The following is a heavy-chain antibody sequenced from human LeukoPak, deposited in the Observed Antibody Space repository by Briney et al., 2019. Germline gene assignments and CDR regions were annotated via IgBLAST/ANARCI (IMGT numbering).Heavy chain of an antibody. CDR3: ARDASGSYFDY. CDR1: GFTFSSYA. CDR2: ISYDGSNK. J-gene: IGHJ4*02. V-gene: IGHV3-30*04. D-gene: IGHD1-26*01. Sequence: GGSLRLSCAASGFTFSSYAMHWVRQAPGKGLEWVAVISYDGSNKYYADSVKGRFTISRDNSKNTLYLQMNSLRAEDTAVYYCARDASGSYFDYWGQGTLVTVSS.